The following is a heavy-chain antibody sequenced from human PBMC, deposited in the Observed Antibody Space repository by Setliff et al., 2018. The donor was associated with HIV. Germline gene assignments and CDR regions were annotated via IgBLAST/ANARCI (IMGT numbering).Heavy chain of an antibody. CDR3: ARSPYYYDSGGYPPDY. CDR2: IYSDGST. V-gene: IGHV3-53*01. D-gene: IGHD3-22*01. CDR1: GFTVSSNY. Sequence: LRLSCAASGFTVSSNYMSWVRQAPGKGLEWVSVIYSDGSTYYADSVKARFTISRDNSKNTLYLQMNSLRAEDTAVYYCARSPYYYDSGGYPPDYWGRGTLVTVSS. J-gene: IGHJ4*02.